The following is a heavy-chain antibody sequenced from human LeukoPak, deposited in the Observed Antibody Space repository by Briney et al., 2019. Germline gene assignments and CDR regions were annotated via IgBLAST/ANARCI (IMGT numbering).Heavy chain of an antibody. D-gene: IGHD2-2*01. V-gene: IGHV3-53*01. CDR3: VVVPAAPYYYYYMDV. Sequence: GGSLRLSCAASGFTVSSNYMSWVRQAPGKGLEWVSVIYSGGSTYYADSVKGRFTISGDNSKNTLYLQMNSLRAEDTAVYYCVVVPAAPYYYYYMDVWGKGTTVTVSS. CDR2: IYSGGST. J-gene: IGHJ6*03. CDR1: GFTVSSNY.